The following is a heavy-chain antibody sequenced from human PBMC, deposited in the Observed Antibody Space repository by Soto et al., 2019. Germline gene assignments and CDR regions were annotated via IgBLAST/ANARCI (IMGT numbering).Heavy chain of an antibody. Sequence: QVQLVQSGAEVKKPGASVKVSCKASGYSFTSYAMHWVRQAPGQRLEWMGWINAGNGNTKYSQKFQGRVTITRDTSASTTYMELSSLRSEDTAVYYCARGPNPYYFDYWGQGTLVTVSS. CDR3: ARGPNPYYFDY. J-gene: IGHJ4*02. CDR1: GYSFTSYA. CDR2: INAGNGNT. V-gene: IGHV1-3*01.